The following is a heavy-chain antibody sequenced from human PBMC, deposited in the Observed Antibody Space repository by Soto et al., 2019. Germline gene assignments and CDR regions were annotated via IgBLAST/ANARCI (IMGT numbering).Heavy chain of an antibody. J-gene: IGHJ4*02. CDR1: GFTFTSSA. Sequence: SVKVSCKASGFTFTSSAVQWVRQARGQGLEWMGMIVAGRGSTSYAQKFQDRVTMTRDTSTSTVYMELSSLRSEDTAVHYCARADYYGSSGYHLDYWGQGTLVTVSS. CDR3: ARADYYGSSGYHLDY. CDR2: IVAGRGST. D-gene: IGHD3-22*01. V-gene: IGHV1-58*01.